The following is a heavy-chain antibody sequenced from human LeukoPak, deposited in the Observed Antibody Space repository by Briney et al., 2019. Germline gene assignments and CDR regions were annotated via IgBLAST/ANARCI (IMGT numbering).Heavy chain of an antibody. V-gene: IGHV4-59*08. Sequence: SETLSLTCTVSGGSISSYYWSWIRQPPGKGLEWIGYVYYSGSTNYNPSLKSRVTISVDTSKNQFSLKLSSVTAADTAVYYCARASPAAGLKTDYWGQGTLVTVSS. CDR3: ARASPAAGLKTDY. J-gene: IGHJ4*02. D-gene: IGHD6-13*01. CDR1: GGSISSYY. CDR2: VYYSGST.